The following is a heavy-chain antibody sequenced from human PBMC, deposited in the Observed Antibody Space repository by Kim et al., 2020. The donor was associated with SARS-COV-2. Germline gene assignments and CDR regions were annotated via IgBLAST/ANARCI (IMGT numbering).Heavy chain of an antibody. V-gene: IGHV5-51*01. CDR3: ARIGDY. J-gene: IGHJ4*02. Sequence: YPGDSDTRYSPAVQGQVTMSADKSISTAYLQWGSLKASDTAMYYCARIGDYWGQGTLVTVSS. CDR2: YPGDSDT. D-gene: IGHD2-15*01.